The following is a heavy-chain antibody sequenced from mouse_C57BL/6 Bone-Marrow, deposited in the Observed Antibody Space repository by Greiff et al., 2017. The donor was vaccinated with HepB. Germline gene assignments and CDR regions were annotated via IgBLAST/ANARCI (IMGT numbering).Heavy chain of an antibody. CDR3: ARKGVGYGNSFAY. CDR2: IDPSASYT. CDR1: GYTFTSYW. D-gene: IGHD2-10*02. J-gene: IGHJ3*01. Sequence: QVQLQQPGAELVKPGASVKLSCKASGYTFTSYWMQWVKQRPGQGLEWIGEIDPSASYTNYNQKFKGKATLPVDTSSSTAYMQLSSLTSEDSAVYYCARKGVGYGNSFAYWGQGTLVTVSA. V-gene: IGHV1-50*01.